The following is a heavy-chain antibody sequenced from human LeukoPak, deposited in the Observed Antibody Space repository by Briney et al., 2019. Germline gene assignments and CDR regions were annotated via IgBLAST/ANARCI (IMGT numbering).Heavy chain of an antibody. D-gene: IGHD2-2*01. CDR3: ARGIVVVPAAKEYFDL. V-gene: IGHV4-34*01. Sequence: SETLSLTCAVYGGSFSGYYWSWIRQPPGKGLEWIGEINHSGSTNYNPYLKSRVTISVDTSKHQFSLKLSSVTAADRAVYYYARGIVVVPAAKEYFDLRGGGTLVTVS. J-gene: IGHJ2*01. CDR1: GGSFSGYY. CDR2: INHSGST.